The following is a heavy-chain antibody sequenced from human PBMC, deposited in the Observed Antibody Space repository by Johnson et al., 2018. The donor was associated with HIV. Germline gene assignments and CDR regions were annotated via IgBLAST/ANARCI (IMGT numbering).Heavy chain of an antibody. CDR3: ARDLPGIYDAFDR. J-gene: IGHJ3*01. V-gene: IGHV3-53*01. CDR1: GITFNNAW. D-gene: IGHD1-26*01. CDR2: IYSDGTT. Sequence: SCAASGITFNNAWMSWVRQAPGKGLEWVSVIYSDGTTSFAQSVKGRFSISRDVSKNILYLQMHSLRTEDTAYYYCARDLPGIYDAFDRWGQGTMVTVSS.